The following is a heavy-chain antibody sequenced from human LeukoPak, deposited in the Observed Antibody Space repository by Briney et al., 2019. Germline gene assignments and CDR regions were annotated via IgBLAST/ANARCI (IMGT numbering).Heavy chain of an antibody. V-gene: IGHV3-30-3*01. Sequence: PGGSLRLSCAASGFTFSSYAMHWVRQAPGKGLEWVAVISYDGSNKYYADSMKGRFTISRDNSKNTLYLQMNSLRAEDTAVYYCARGPYDYGDYVFDYWGQGTLVTVSS. CDR2: ISYDGSNK. J-gene: IGHJ4*02. CDR3: ARGPYDYGDYVFDY. D-gene: IGHD4-17*01. CDR1: GFTFSSYA.